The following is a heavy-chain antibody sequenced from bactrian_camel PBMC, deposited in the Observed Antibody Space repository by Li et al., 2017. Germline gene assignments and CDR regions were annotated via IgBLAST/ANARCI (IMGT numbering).Heavy chain of an antibody. CDR2: IDSDGTT. CDR1: VDTYSSYC. J-gene: IGHJ4*01. V-gene: IGHV3S9*01. Sequence: QLVESGGGSVQAGGSLRLSCAASVDTYSSYCMGWFRQVPGKEREGVAVIDSDGTTSYADSVKVRFTISKDNAKNTLYLQMNSLKPEDTAMYYCAADAGPCLGRRTWTSTYRYDYWGQGTQVTV. CDR3: AADAGPCLGRRTWTSTYRYDY. D-gene: IGHD1*01.